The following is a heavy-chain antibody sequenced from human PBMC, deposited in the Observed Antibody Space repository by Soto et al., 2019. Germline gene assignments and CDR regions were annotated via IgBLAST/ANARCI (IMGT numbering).Heavy chain of an antibody. Sequence: GGSLRLSCAASGLSFSSYEMNWIRQAPGKGLEWISYISTSANTMEYADSVKGRFTISRDNAKNSVYLQMNRLRAEDRAVYYCEREPYCSGDNCYRNPWGQGTLVPVSP. V-gene: IGHV3-48*03. CDR1: GLSFSSYE. CDR2: ISTSANTM. D-gene: IGHD2-15*01. J-gene: IGHJ1*01. CDR3: EREPYCSGDNCYRNP.